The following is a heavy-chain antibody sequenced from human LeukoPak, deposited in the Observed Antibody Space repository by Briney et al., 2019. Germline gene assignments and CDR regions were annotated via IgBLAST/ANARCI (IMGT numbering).Heavy chain of an antibody. D-gene: IGHD1-26*01. CDR2: VSHDGNNK. V-gene: IGHV3-30*07. J-gene: IGHJ4*02. Sequence: KPGGSLRLSCEASGFNFNVYIMNWVRQAPGKGLEWVAVVSHDGNNKSLADSVKGRFSISRDNSKNTLDLQMNSLRAEDTAVYYCAAKGNGYTGIYLFAHWGQGTLVTVSS. CDR1: GFNFNVYI. CDR3: AAKGNGYTGIYLFAH.